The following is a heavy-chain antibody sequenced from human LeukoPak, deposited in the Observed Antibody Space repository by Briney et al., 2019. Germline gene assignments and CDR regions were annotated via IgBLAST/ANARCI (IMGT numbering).Heavy chain of an antibody. V-gene: IGHV3-23*01. J-gene: IGHJ5*02. D-gene: IGHD2-21*02. Sequence: PGGSLRLSCAASGFTFSSYAMSWVRQAPGKGLEWVSAISGSGGSTYYADSVRGRFTISRDNAKNSLFLQMNSLRAEDTAVYYCTRDICGGDCYALFDPWGQGTLVTVSS. CDR3: TRDICGGDCYALFDP. CDR2: ISGSGGST. CDR1: GFTFSSYA.